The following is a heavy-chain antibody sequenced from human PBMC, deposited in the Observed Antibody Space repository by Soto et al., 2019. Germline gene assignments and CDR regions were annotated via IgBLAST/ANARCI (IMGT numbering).Heavy chain of an antibody. CDR2: ISYDGSNK. V-gene: IGHV3-30*03. J-gene: IGHJ3*02. CDR3: ILRGAFDI. D-gene: IGHD5-12*01. CDR1: GFTFSSYG. Sequence: QVQLVESGGGVVQPGRSLRLSCAASGFTFSSYGMHWVRQAPGKGLEWVAVISYDGSNKYYADSVKGRFTISRDNSKNTLYLQMNSLRAEDTAVYYCILRGAFDISGQGTMVTVSS.